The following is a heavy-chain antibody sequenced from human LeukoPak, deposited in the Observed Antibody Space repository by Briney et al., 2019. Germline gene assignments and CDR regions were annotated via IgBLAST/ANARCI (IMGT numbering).Heavy chain of an antibody. CDR2: INPNSGGT. J-gene: IGHJ4*02. Sequence: ASVKVSCKASGYTFTGYYMHWVRQAPGQGLEWMGWINPNSGGTNYAQKFQGRVTMTRDTSISTAYMELSRLRSDDTAVYYCAREGKDSSIATPNNEAPDYWGQGTLVTVSS. V-gene: IGHV1-2*02. CDR1: GYTFTGYY. D-gene: IGHD6-6*01. CDR3: AREGKDSSIATPNNEAPDY.